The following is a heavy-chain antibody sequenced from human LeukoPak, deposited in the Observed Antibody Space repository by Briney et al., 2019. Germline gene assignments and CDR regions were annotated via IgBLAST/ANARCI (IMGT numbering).Heavy chain of an antibody. Sequence: SGPALVKPTQTLTLTCTFSGFSLSTSGVCVSWIRQPPGKALEWLARIDWDDDKYSSTSLKTRLTISKDTSKNQVVLTMPTMDPEDTATYYCARTTSSTSFNFDYWGQGTLVTVSS. CDR2: IDWDDDK. CDR3: ARTTSSTSFNFDY. J-gene: IGHJ4*02. V-gene: IGHV2-70*11. CDR1: GFSLSTSGVC. D-gene: IGHD2-2*01.